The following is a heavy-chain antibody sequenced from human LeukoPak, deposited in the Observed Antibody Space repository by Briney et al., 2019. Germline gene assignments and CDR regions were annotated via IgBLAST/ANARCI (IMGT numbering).Heavy chain of an antibody. CDR3: VRAGLVASSDYLDS. Sequence: LSLSCAVTAFTFSNNFSDWVRQPPGKWPEWVVLSTNEAKSYTTEYAASVKGRFTISRADSKTSLSLQMDSLKTEDTDVYYCVRAGLVASSDYLDSWGQGTLVTVSS. CDR2: STNEAKSYTT. D-gene: IGHD5-12*01. J-gene: IGHJ4*02. CDR1: AFTFSNNF. V-gene: IGHV3-72*01.